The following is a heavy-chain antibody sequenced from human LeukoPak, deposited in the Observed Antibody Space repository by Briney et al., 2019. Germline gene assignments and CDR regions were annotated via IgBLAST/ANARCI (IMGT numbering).Heavy chain of an antibody. D-gene: IGHD2-2*02. CDR1: GGTFSSYA. J-gene: IGHJ3*02. CDR2: ISAYNGNT. V-gene: IGHV1-18*01. CDR3: ARPLGAIDDAFDI. Sequence: ASVKVSCKASGGTFSSYAISWVRQAPGQGLEWMGWISAYNGNTNYAQKLQGRVTMTTDTSTSTAYMELRSLRSDDTAVYYCARPLGAIDDAFDIWGQGTMVTVSS.